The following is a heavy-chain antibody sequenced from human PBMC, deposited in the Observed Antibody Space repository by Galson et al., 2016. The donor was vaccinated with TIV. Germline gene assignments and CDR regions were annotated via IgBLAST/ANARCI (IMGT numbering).Heavy chain of an antibody. CDR2: ISNGGSTT. V-gene: IGHV3-11*01. J-gene: IGHJ6*02. Sequence: SLRLSCAVSGFTFTDYYMNWIRQAPGKGLEWVSYISNGGSTTYYADFVKGRFTISRDNAKNSLYLHMTSLRGEDTAVYYCARAVTMIVADYYYGMDVWGQGTAVTVSS. CDR1: GFTFTDYY. D-gene: IGHD3-22*01. CDR3: ARAVTMIVADYYYGMDV.